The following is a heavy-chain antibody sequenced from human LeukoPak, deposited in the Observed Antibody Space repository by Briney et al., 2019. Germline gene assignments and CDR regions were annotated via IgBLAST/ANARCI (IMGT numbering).Heavy chain of an antibody. V-gene: IGHV1-18*01. Sequence: ASVKVSCKASGYTFTSYGINWVRQAPGQGLEWMGWISTYNGNTNDAQKFQDRVTMTTDTSTSTAYMELRSLRSDDTAVYYCARDLPVGHKSVDYWGQGTLVTVSS. CDR1: GYTFTSYG. CDR2: ISTYNGNT. CDR3: ARDLPVGHKSVDY. J-gene: IGHJ4*02.